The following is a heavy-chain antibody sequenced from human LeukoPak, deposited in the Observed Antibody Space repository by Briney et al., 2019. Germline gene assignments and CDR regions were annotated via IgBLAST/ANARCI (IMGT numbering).Heavy chain of an antibody. Sequence: PSETLSLTCTVSGGPISSSSYYWGWIRQPPGKGLEWIGSIYYSGSTYYNPSLKSRVTISVDTSKNQFSLKLSSVTAADTAVYYCARGYYDSSGYYSLDAFDIWGQGTMVTVSS. V-gene: IGHV4-39*07. CDR2: IYYSGST. J-gene: IGHJ3*02. D-gene: IGHD3-22*01. CDR1: GGPISSSSYY. CDR3: ARGYYDSSGYYSLDAFDI.